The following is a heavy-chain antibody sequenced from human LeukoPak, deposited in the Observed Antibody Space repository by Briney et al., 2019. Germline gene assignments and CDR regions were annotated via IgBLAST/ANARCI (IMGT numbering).Heavy chain of an antibody. D-gene: IGHD6-13*01. CDR3: ATSIAAAGTLDY. J-gene: IGHJ4*02. CDR1: GFTFSSYA. CDR2: ISGSGGST. V-gene: IGHV3-23*01. Sequence: QPGGSLRLSCAASGFTFSSYAMGWVRQAPGRGLEWVSAISGSGGSTYYADSVKGRFTISRDNSKNTLYLQMNSLRAEDTAVYYCATSIAAAGTLDYWGQGTLVTVSS.